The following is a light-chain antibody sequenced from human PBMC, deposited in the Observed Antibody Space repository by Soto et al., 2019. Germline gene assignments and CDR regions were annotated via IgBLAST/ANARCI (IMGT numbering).Light chain of an antibody. CDR1: SSDVGSYNL. J-gene: IGLJ1*01. CDR2: EGS. V-gene: IGLV2-23*01. Sequence: QSVLSQPASVSGSPGRSITISCAGTSSDVGSYNLVSWYQQHPGKAPKLMIYEGSKRPSGVSNRFSGSKSGNTASLTISGLQAEDEADYYCCSYAGSSTFDVSGTGTKVTVL. CDR3: CSYAGSSTFDV.